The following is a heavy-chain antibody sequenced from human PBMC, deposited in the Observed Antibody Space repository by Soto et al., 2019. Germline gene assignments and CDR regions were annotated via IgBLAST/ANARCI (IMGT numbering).Heavy chain of an antibody. J-gene: IGHJ6*02. D-gene: IGHD6-13*01. CDR2: ISGSGGST. CDR3: AKVGYSSSSFGMDV. Sequence: EVQLLESGGGLVQPGGSLRLSCAASGFTFSSYAMSWVRQAPGKGLEWVSAISGSGGSTYYADSVKGRFTISRDNSKNTLYLQMNSLRAGETAVYYCAKVGYSSSSFGMDVWCQGTTVTVSS. CDR1: GFTFSSYA. V-gene: IGHV3-23*01.